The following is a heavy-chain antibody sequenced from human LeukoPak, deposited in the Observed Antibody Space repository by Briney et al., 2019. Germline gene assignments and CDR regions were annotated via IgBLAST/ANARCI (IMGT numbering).Heavy chain of an antibody. V-gene: IGHV3-23*01. CDR3: AKDWSADY. J-gene: IGHJ4*02. Sequence: GGSLRLSCAASGFTFSSYAMTWVRQAPGKGLEWVSAMSDGGGSTHYADSVKGRFTISRDNSKNTLYLQMNSLTAEHTSVYCGAKDWSADYWGQGTLVTVSS. CDR1: GFTFSSYA. CDR2: MSDGGGST.